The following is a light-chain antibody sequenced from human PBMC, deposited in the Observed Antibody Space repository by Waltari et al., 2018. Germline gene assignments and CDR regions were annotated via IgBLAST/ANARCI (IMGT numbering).Light chain of an antibody. J-gene: IGKJ1*01. CDR1: HDINNY. V-gene: IGKV1-27*01. CDR3: QKYDSVPLT. Sequence: DIQLTQTPPSLSASVGDRVTITCRARHDINNYLAWYKQEPGKCPKLLFDAYSTLQPGVPSRFRGSGSGTDFTLISNGLQPEDVATYYCQKYDSVPLTFGLGTKV. CDR2: AYS.